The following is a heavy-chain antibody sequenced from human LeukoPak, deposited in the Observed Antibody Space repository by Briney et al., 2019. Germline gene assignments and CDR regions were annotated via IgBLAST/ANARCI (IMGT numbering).Heavy chain of an antibody. J-gene: IGHJ4*02. CDR2: ISGSGGST. CDR1: GFTFNSYA. Sequence: GGSLRLSCAASGFTFNSYAMSWLRQAPGKGLEWVSAISGSGGSTYYADSVKGRLTISRDNSKNTLYLQMNSLRAEDTAVYYCAQKGWLLRHHFDYWGQGTLVTVSS. V-gene: IGHV3-23*01. CDR3: AQKGWLLRHHFDY. D-gene: IGHD3-22*01.